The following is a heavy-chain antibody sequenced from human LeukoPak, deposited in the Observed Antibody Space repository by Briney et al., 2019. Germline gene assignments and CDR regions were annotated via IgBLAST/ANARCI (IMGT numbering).Heavy chain of an antibody. CDR3: ARQSGDQSSAWYFDA. V-gene: IGHV4-39*01. J-gene: IGHJ4*02. Sequence: SETLSLTCTVSGGSLSSSGHWWVWIRQPPGKGLEWIGSIHYSGKVYYNPSLKSRVTTSVDTSTDQFSLRLSSATAADTAIYYCARQSGDQSSAWYFDAWGQGTLVTVSS. D-gene: IGHD6-19*01. CDR2: IHYSGKV. CDR1: GGSLSSSGHW.